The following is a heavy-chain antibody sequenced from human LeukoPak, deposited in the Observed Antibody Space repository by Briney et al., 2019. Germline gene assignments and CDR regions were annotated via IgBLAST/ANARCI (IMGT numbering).Heavy chain of an antibody. CDR3: ARDRPYYYDSSGYPFDY. CDR1: GFTFSSYW. D-gene: IGHD3-22*01. Sequence: GGSLRLSCAASGFTFSSYWMSWVRQAPGKGLEWVANIKQDGSEKYYVDSVKGRFTISRDSAKNSLYLQMNSLRAEDTAVYYCARDRPYYYDSSGYPFDYWGQGTLVTVSS. CDR2: IKQDGSEK. V-gene: IGHV3-7*01. J-gene: IGHJ4*02.